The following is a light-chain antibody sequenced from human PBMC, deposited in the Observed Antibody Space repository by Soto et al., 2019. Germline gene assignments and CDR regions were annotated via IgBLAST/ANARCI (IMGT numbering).Light chain of an antibody. V-gene: IGKV3-15*01. Sequence: EGVLTHSPNTLSVSPWEGFTLSCRSSLSVRSNLAWYQQRPGQAPRRLIYGASTRATGIPARFSSSESGTEFTLTISSLQSEDFAVCYWQQYNDWPLNTFGQGTRLEIK. CDR2: GAS. CDR3: QQYNDWPLNT. CDR1: LSVRSN. J-gene: IGKJ5*01.